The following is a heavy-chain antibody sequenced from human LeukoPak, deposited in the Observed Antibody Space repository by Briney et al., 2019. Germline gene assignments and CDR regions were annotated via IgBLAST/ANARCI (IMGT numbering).Heavy chain of an antibody. CDR1: GFTFSSYS. D-gene: IGHD3-22*01. V-gene: IGHV3-21*01. CDR2: ISSSSSYI. J-gene: IGHJ6*02. CDR3: ACMHLRYYYDSSGYYFDYYYYYGMDV. Sequence: SGGSLRLSCAASGFTFSSYSMNRVRQAPGKGLEWVSSISSSSSYIYYADSVKGRFTISRDNAKNSLYLQMNSLRAEDTAVYYCACMHLRYYYDSSGYYFDYYYYYGMDVWGQGTTVTVSS.